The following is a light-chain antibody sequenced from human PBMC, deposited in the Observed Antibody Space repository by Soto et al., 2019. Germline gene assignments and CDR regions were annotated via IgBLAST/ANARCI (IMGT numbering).Light chain of an antibody. CDR1: QSVSSTY. CDR3: QQYGGSRWT. J-gene: IGKJ1*01. Sequence: EIVLTHSPGTLSLSPGERATLSCRASQSVSSTYLAWYQQKTGQAPRLLIYGASNWATGIPDRFSGSGSGRDFTLTISRLEPEDIAVYYCQQYGGSRWTFGQGPRVDI. V-gene: IGKV3-20*01. CDR2: GAS.